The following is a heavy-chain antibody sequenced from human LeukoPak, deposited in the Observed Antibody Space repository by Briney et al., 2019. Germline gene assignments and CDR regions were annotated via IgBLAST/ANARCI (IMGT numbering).Heavy chain of an antibody. J-gene: IGHJ3*02. CDR1: GFTFSSYA. CDR3: ARDQSLRWELPDAFDI. CDR2: ISYDGSNK. Sequence: GGSLRLSCAASGFTFSSYAMHWVRQAPGKGLEWVAVISYDGSNKYYAESVKGRFTISRDNSKNTLYLQMNSLRAEDTAVYYCARDQSLRWELPDAFDIWGQGTMVTVSS. D-gene: IGHD1-26*01. V-gene: IGHV3-30-3*01.